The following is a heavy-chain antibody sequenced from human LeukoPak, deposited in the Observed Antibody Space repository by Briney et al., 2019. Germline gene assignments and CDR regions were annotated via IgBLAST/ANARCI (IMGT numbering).Heavy chain of an antibody. V-gene: IGHV3-23*01. CDR1: GFTFSSYA. CDR2: ISGSGGRT. D-gene: IGHD2-2*02. CDR3: AKAVVPAAIKSWFDP. Sequence: GGSLRLSCAASGFTFSSYAMSWVRQAPGKGLEWVSAISGSGGRTYYADSVKGRFTISRDNSKNTLYLQMNSLRAEDTAVYYCAKAVVPAAIKSWFDPWGQGTLVTVSS. J-gene: IGHJ5*02.